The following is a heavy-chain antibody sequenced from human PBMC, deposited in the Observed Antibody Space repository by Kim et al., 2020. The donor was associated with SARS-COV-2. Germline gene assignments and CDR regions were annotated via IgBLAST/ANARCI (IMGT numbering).Heavy chain of an antibody. V-gene: IGHV3-53*04. CDR3: ARSLLPYGSGSSLRHVSDYGMDV. Sequence: GGSLRLSCAASGFTVSSNYMSWVRQAPGKGLEWVSVIYSGGSTYYADSVKGRFTISRHNSKNTLYLQMNSLRAEDTAVYYCARSLLPYGSGSSLRHVSDYGMDVWGQGTTVTVSS. CDR1: GFTVSSNY. CDR2: IYSGGST. J-gene: IGHJ6*02. D-gene: IGHD3-10*01.